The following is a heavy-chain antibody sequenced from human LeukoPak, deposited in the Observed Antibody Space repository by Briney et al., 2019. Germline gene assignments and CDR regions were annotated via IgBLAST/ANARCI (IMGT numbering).Heavy chain of an antibody. V-gene: IGHV4-34*01. CDR1: GGSFSGYY. CDR3: ARTRGDSGSPQATDY. D-gene: IGHD1-26*01. J-gene: IGHJ4*02. CDR2: INHSGST. Sequence: SETLSLTCAVYGGSFSGYYWSWIRQPPGKGLEWIGEINHSGSTNYNPSLKSRVTISVDTSKNQFSLKLSSVTAADTAVYYCARTRGDSGSPQATDYWGQGTLVTVSS.